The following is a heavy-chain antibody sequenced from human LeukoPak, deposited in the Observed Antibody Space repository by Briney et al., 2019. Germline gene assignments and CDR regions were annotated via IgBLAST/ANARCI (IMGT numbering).Heavy chain of an antibody. V-gene: IGHV3-7*05. J-gene: IGHJ4*02. CDR2: VKQDGRAT. CDR3: AKDSYASGSHGD. CDR1: RFTLSSYW. Sequence: GGSRRLAWAGARFTLSSYWMTWVRQAPGKGLEWVANVKQDGRATYYGDSVKGRFTISRDNAQNSLYLQMNSLRAEDTAVYYCAKDSYASGSHGDWGQGTLVTVSS. D-gene: IGHD3-10*01.